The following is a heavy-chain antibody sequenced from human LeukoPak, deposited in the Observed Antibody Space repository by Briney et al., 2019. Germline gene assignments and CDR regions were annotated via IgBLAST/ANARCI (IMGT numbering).Heavy chain of an antibody. CDR3: AELGITMIGGV. CDR2: IGTAGDI. J-gene: IGHJ6*04. D-gene: IGHD3-10*02. V-gene: IGHV3-13*01. CDR1: GFTLSNYD. Sequence: GGSLRLSCAASGFTLSNYDMHWVRQATGKGLEWVSGIGTAGDIYYPGSVKGRFTISRENAKNSLYLQMNSLRAEDTAVYYCAELGITMIGGVWGKGTTVTVSS.